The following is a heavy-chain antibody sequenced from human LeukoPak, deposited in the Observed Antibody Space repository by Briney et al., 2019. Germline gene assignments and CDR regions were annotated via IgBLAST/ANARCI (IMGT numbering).Heavy chain of an antibody. J-gene: IGHJ4*02. CDR3: ARDYYDSSASATFDH. CDR1: GFTFSDYT. D-gene: IGHD3-22*01. Sequence: GRSLRLSCEASGFTFSDYTMNWVRQAPGKGREWVSSISSDRSYIKYADSVKGRFSISSDNTKNSLFLAMRSMRIEATAVYFCARDYYDSSASATFDHWGQGNLVTISS. CDR2: ISSDRSYI. V-gene: IGHV3-21*01.